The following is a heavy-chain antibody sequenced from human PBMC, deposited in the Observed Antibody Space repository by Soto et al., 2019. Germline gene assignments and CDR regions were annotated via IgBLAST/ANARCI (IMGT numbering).Heavy chain of an antibody. Sequence: PGGSLRLSCAPCGYTFNNYPMNCVPQAPGKGLEWVATISATGGSTYYADSVKGRFTISRDNSKNTLYLQMNGLRVEDTAVYYCAKDRLAGNFDYWGQGTQVTVSS. J-gene: IGHJ4*02. V-gene: IGHV3-23*01. CDR1: GYTFNNYP. CDR3: AKDRLAGNFDY. CDR2: ISATGGST.